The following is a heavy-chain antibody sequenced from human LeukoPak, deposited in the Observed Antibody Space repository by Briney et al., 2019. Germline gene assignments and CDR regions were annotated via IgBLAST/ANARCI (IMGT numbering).Heavy chain of an antibody. V-gene: IGHV4-59*01. Sequence: PSETLSLTCTVTGGSISSYYWSWIRQPPGKGLEWIGYIYYSGSTNYNPSLKSRVTISVGTSKNQFSLKLSSVTAADTAVYYCARAPGGRHYYYYYMDVWGKGTTVTVSS. CDR1: GGSISSYY. CDR3: ARAPGGRHYYYYYMDV. CDR2: IYYSGST. J-gene: IGHJ6*03.